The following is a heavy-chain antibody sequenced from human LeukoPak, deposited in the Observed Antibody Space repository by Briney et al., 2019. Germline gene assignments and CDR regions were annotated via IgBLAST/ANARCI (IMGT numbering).Heavy chain of an antibody. CDR2: IGGSGAST. J-gene: IGHJ3*02. Sequence: GGSLRLSCAASGFTFSSYAMSWVRQAPGKGLEWVSSIGGSGASTYYADSVKGRFTISRDNSKNTLYLQTNSLRAEDTAVYYCAKDIVIIPAASYAFDIWGQGTMVIVSS. D-gene: IGHD2-2*01. CDR1: GFTFSSYA. V-gene: IGHV3-23*01. CDR3: AKDIVIIPAASYAFDI.